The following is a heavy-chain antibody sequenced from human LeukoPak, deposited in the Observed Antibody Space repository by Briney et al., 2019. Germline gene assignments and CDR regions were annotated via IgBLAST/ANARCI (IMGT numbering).Heavy chain of an antibody. CDR3: ARESPSSRYYYDSGDFLDY. J-gene: IGHJ4*02. Sequence: ASVKVSCKASGYTFTGYYMHWVRQAPGQGLEWMGWINPNSGGTNYAQKFQGRVTMTRDTSISTASMELSRLRSDDTAVYYCARESPSSRYYYDSGDFLDYWGQGTLVTVSS. CDR1: GYTFTGYY. CDR2: INPNSGGT. D-gene: IGHD3-22*01. V-gene: IGHV1-2*02.